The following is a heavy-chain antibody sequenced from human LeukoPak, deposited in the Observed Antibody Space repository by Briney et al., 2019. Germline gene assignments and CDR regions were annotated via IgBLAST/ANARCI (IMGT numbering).Heavy chain of an antibody. Sequence: GGSLRLSCAASGFTFSSYWMSWVRQAPGKGLEWVANIKRDGSEKYYVDSVKGRFTISRDNAKNSLYLQMNSLRVEDTAVYYCVATEAGARSPTSDYWGQGTLVTVSS. J-gene: IGHJ4*02. D-gene: IGHD1-26*01. V-gene: IGHV3-7*01. CDR3: VATEAGARSPTSDY. CDR1: GFTFSSYW. CDR2: IKRDGSEK.